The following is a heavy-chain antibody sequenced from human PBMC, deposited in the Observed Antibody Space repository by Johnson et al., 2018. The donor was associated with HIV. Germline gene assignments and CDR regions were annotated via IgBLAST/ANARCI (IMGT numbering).Heavy chain of an antibody. CDR3: ARDQATGAFDI. D-gene: IGHD1-26*01. CDR1: GFTVSSNY. CDR2: ISGGDDDT. J-gene: IGHJ3*02. Sequence: VQLVESGGGLIQPGGSLRLSCAASGFTVSSNYMSWVRQAPGKGLEWVSFISGGDDDTYYADSVKGRFTISRDNSKNTLYLQMNSLRAGDTAVYYCARDQATGAFDIWGQGTMVTVSS. V-gene: IGHV3-53*01.